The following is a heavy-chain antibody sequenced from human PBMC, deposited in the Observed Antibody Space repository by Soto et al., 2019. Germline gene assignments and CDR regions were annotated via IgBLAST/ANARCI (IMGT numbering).Heavy chain of an antibody. V-gene: IGHV3-23*01. CDR1: GFTFSSYA. D-gene: IGHD3-22*01. J-gene: IGHJ4*02. CDR2: ISGSGGST. CDR3: AKRTHNYYDSSGYYFDY. Sequence: GGSLRLSCAASGFTFSSYAMSWVRQAPGKGLEWVPAISGSGGSTYYADSVKGRFTISRDNSKNTLYLQMNSLRAEDTAVYYCAKRTHNYYDSSGYYFDYWGQGTLVTVSS.